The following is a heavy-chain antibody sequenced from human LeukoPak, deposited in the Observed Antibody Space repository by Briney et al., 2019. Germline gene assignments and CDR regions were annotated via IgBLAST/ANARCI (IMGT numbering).Heavy chain of an antibody. J-gene: IGHJ6*02. V-gene: IGHV1-69*04. CDR3: ARYSSGRPYYYYGMDV. D-gene: IGHD6-19*01. Sequence: GASVKVSCKASGGTFSSYAISWVRQAPGQGLEWMGRIIPILGIANYAQKFQGRVTITADKSTSTAYMELSSLRSEDTAVYYRARYSSGRPYYYYGMDVWGQGTTVTVSS. CDR1: GGTFSSYA. CDR2: IIPILGIA.